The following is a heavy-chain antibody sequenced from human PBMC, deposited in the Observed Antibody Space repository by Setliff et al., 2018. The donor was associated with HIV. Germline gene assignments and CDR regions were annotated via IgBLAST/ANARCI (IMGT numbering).Heavy chain of an antibody. V-gene: IGHV3-30*02. CDR2: IRYDGSNE. J-gene: IGHJ6*03. Sequence: TGGSLRLSCAASGLTFSTYGMHWVRQAPGKGLEWVGFIRYDGSNEDYADSVKGRFTISRDNSKNTLYLQMNSLRAEDTALYYCAKDRPKGLYYYYMEVWGKGTTVTVSS. CDR1: GLTFSTYG. CDR3: AKDRPKGLYYYYMEV.